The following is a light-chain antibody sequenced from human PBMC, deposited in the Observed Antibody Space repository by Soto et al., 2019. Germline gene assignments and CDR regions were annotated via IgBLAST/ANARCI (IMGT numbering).Light chain of an antibody. CDR1: QSVGSN. CDR2: GAS. Sequence: EIVMTQSPATLSVSPGERATLSCRASQSVGSNLAWYQQKPGQAPRLLIYGASTRATGIPATFSGSGSGTEFTLTISSLQSEDFVVYYCQQYNNWPGTFGGGTKVEIK. CDR3: QQYNNWPGT. V-gene: IGKV3-15*01. J-gene: IGKJ4*01.